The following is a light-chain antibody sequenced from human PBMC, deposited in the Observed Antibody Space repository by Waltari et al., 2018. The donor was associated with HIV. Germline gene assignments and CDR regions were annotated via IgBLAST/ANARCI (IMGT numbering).Light chain of an antibody. CDR3: CSYAGGYTLV. CDR2: DVT. CDR1: SSDVGRYDY. V-gene: IGLV2-11*01. J-gene: IGLJ2*01. Sequence: QSTLTQPRSVSGSPGQSVTISCTGTSSDVGRYDYVSWYQQHPGKAPKLIIYDVTTRPSGGPDRFSGSKSGNTASLTISGLQAGDESDFYCCSYAGGYTLVFGGGTKLTVL.